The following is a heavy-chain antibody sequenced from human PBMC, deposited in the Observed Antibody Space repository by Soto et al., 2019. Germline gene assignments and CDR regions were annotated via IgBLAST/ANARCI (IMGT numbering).Heavy chain of an antibody. Sequence: QVQLVQSGAEEKKPGASVKVSCKASGYTFTSYAMHWVRQAPGQRLEWMGWINAGNGNTKYSQKFQGRVTITRDTSASTAYMELSSLRSEDTAVYYCARAIVVVTPPDYWGKGTLVTVSS. CDR2: INAGNGNT. CDR1: GYTFTSYA. CDR3: ARAIVVVTPPDY. J-gene: IGHJ4*02. V-gene: IGHV1-3*05. D-gene: IGHD3-22*01.